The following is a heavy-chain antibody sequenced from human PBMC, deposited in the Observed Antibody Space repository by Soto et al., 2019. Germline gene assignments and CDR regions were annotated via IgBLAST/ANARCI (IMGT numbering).Heavy chain of an antibody. V-gene: IGHV3-20*04. CDR3: ARDGSGFDY. J-gene: IGHJ4*02. Sequence: GGSLRLSCAASGFTFDEYGMSWVRQAPGKGLEWVSGINWNAGSTSFADSVKGRFTISRDNAKNSLYLQMNSLRAEDTALYYCARDGSGFDYWGQGTMVTVSS. CDR2: INWNAGST. CDR1: GFTFDEYG. D-gene: IGHD2-15*01.